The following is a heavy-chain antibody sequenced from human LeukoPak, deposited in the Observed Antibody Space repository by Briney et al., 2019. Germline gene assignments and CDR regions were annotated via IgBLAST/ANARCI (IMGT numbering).Heavy chain of an antibody. J-gene: IGHJ4*02. D-gene: IGHD6-19*01. CDR2: IKQDGSDK. Sequence: GGSLRLSCVASGFTFSSYWMSWVRQAPGKGLEWVANIKQDGSDKYYVDSVKGRFTISRDNAKKSLYLQMNSLRAEDTAVYYCARDGGITVAGSTWDYWGQETLVTVSS. CDR3: ARDGGITVAGSTWDY. CDR1: GFTFSSYW. V-gene: IGHV3-7*01.